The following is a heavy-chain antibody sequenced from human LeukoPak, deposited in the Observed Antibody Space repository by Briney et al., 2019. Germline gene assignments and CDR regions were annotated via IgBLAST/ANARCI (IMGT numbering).Heavy chain of an antibody. CDR2: ISSSSSYI. CDR1: GFTFSSYS. CDR3: APNEYSSSSGGWY. Sequence: GGSLRLSCAASGFTFSSYSMNWVRQAPGKGLEWVSSISSSSSYIYYADSVKGRFTISRDNAKNSLYLQMNSLRAEDTSVYYGAPNEYSSSSGGWYWGQGTLVTVSS. D-gene: IGHD6-6*01. V-gene: IGHV3-21*01. J-gene: IGHJ4*02.